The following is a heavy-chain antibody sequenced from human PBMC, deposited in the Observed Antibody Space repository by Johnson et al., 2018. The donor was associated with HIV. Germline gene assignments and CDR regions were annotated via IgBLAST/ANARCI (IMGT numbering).Heavy chain of an antibody. V-gene: IGHV3-7*01. CDR2: IKQDGSEK. CDR1: GFTFSSYW. J-gene: IGHJ3*02. Sequence: VQLVESGGGLVQPGGSLRLSCAASGFTFSSYWMSWVRQAPGKGLEWVANIKQDGSEKYYVDSVKGRFTISRDNAKDSLYLEMNILRAEETAVSDCARDTGGEYYNFWSVYARGRDAFDIWGQGTMVTVSS. D-gene: IGHD3-3*01. CDR3: ARDTGGEYYNFWSVYARGRDAFDI.